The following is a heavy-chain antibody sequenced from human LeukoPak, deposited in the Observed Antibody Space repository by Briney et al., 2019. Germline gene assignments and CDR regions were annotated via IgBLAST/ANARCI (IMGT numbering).Heavy chain of an antibody. D-gene: IGHD3-10*01. CDR1: GFTFSRYW. Sequence: GGSLRLSCAASGFTFSRYWMHWVRQAPGKGLVWVSRINSDGSSTSYADSVKGRFTISRDNSKNTLYLQMNSPRAEDTAVYYCARDLSPVVRASPMGYWGQGTLVTVSS. J-gene: IGHJ4*02. CDR2: INSDGSST. CDR3: ARDLSPVVRASPMGY. V-gene: IGHV3-74*01.